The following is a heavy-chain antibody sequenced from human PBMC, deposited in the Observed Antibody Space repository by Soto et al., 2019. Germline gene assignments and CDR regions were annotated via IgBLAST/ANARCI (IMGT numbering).Heavy chain of an antibody. CDR1: GFTFNTYS. V-gene: IGHV3-21*01. CDR2: ISSGGSFI. CDR3: ARGGNYDSSRYYHTDFDY. D-gene: IGHD3-22*01. Sequence: GGSLRLSCAASGFTFNTYSVNWVRQAPGKGLEWVSSISSGGSFINYADSVKGRFTISRDNARNSLYLQMNSLRAEDTAVYYCARGGNYDSSRYYHTDFDYWGQGTLVTVSS. J-gene: IGHJ4*02.